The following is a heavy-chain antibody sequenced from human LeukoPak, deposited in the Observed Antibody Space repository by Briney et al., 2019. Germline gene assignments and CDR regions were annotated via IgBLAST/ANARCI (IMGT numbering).Heavy chain of an antibody. CDR3: ARIDPLGFFDQ. J-gene: IGHJ4*02. CDR1: GAFTSTYY. Sequence: PSETLSLACSVSGAFTSTYYWRWVRQPPTGGLEWIGYVFYSGNSNYNPNFTSRVTMSVDTSKSQFSLKLTSLSAADTAVYYCARIDPLGFFDQWGQGTLVTVSS. D-gene: IGHD6-25*01. V-gene: IGHV4-59*13. CDR2: VFYSGNS.